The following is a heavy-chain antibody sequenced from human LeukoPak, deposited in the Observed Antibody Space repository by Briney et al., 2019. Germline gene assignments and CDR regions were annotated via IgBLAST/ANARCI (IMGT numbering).Heavy chain of an antibody. CDR2: IIPIFGTA. CDR3: ARGPLVGATSAFDI. V-gene: IGHV1-69*05. CDR1: GGTFSSYA. D-gene: IGHD1-26*01. Sequence: SVKVSCKASGGTFSSYAISWVRQAPGQGLEWMGGIIPIFGTANYAQKFQGRVTITRDTSASTAYMELSSLRSEDTAVYYCARGPLVGATSAFDIWGQGTMVTVSS. J-gene: IGHJ3*02.